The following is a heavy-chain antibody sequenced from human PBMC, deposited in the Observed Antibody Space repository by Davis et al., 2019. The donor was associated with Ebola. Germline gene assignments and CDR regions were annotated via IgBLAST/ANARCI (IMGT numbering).Heavy chain of an antibody. CDR3: ARQVAGMWFDP. Sequence: AAPVKVSCKASGYTFTSYGISWVRQAPGQGLEWMGWISAYNGNTNYAQKLQGRVTMTTDTSTSTAYMELRSLRSDDTAVYYCARQVAGMWFDPWGQGTLVTVSS. D-gene: IGHD6-19*01. J-gene: IGHJ5*02. V-gene: IGHV1-18*01. CDR2: ISAYNGNT. CDR1: GYTFTSYG.